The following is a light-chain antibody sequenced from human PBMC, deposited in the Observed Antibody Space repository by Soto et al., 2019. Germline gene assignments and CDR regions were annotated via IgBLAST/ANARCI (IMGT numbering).Light chain of an antibody. CDR2: EVS. CDR1: SSDVGGYHY. CDR3: SSYTSGSTYV. Sequence: QSVLTQPASVSGSPGQSITISYTGTSSDVGGYHYVSWYQQHPDKAPKLMIYEVSNRPSGISHRFSGSKSGNTASLTISGLQTEDEADYYCSSYTSGSTYVFGTGTKVTVL. V-gene: IGLV2-14*01. J-gene: IGLJ1*01.